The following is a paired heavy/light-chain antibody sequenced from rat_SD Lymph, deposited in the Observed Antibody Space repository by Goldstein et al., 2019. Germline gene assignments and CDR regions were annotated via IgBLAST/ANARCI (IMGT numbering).Light chain of an antibody. Sequence: DTVLTQSPALAVSPGERVTISCRASESVSTRMHWYQQKPGQQPKLLIYGASNLESGVPARFSGSGSGTDFTLTIDPVEANDTATYFCQQSWNDPNTFGAGTKLELK. CDR3: QQSWNDPNT. J-gene: IGKJ2-1*01. V-gene: IGKV3S10*01. CDR1: ESVSTR. CDR2: GAS.
Heavy chain of an antibody. J-gene: IGHJ2*01. CDR2: MWYDGDT. V-gene: IGHV2-63*01. Sequence: QVQLKESGPGLVQPSETLSLTCTVSGFSLTSYSVSWVRQPSGKGPEWMGRMWYDGDTAYNSALKSRLSISRDTSKNQVFLKMNSLQTDDTGTYYCTRDSGSSVWGQGVMVTVSS. CDR1: GFSLTSYS. CDR3: TRDSGSSV. D-gene: IGHD5-1*01.